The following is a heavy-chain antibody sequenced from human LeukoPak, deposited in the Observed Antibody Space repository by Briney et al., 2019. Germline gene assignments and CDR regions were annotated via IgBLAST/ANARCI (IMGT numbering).Heavy chain of an antibody. CDR1: GGSFSGYY. V-gene: IGHV4-34*01. J-gene: IGHJ5*02. Sequence: SETLSLTCAVYGGSFSGYYWSWIRQPPGKGLELIGEINHSGSTNYNPSLKSRVTISVDTSKNQFSLKLSSVTAADTAVYYCARAPNRARWFDPWGQGTLVTVSS. D-gene: IGHD1-14*01. CDR3: ARAPNRARWFDP. CDR2: INHSGST.